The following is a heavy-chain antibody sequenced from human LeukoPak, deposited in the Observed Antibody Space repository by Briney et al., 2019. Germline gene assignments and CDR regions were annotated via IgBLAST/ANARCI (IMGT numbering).Heavy chain of an antibody. CDR1: GGSISSYY. J-gene: IGHJ4*02. CDR2: IYYSGST. V-gene: IGHV4-59*01. CDR3: ARVIVGAYYFDY. Sequence: SETLSLTCTVSGGSISSYYWSWIRQPPGKGLEWIVYIYYSGSTNYNPSLKSRVTISVDTSRNQFSLKLSSVTAADTAVYYCARVIVGAYYFDYWGQGTLVTVSS. D-gene: IGHD1-26*01.